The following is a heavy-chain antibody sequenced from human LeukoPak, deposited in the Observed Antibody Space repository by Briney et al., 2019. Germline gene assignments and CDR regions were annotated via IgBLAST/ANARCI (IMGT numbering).Heavy chain of an antibody. V-gene: IGHV4-34*01. J-gene: IGHJ4*02. Sequence: SETLSLTCAVYGGSFSGYYWSWIRQPPGKGQEWIGEINHSGSTNYNPSLKSRVTISVDTSKNQFSLKLSSVTAADTAVYYCARRCPRRHSSGYYVTLIDYWGQGTLVTVSS. CDR2: INHSGST. CDR3: ARRCPRRHSSGYYVTLIDY. CDR1: GGSFSGYY. D-gene: IGHD3-22*01.